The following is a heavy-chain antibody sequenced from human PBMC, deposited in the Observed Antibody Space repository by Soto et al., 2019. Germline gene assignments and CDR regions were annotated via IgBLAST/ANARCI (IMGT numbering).Heavy chain of an antibody. CDR3: ARGLLGYDSYFDY. CDR1: GGSFSGYY. Sequence: QVQLQQWGAGLLKPSETLSLTCAVYGGSFSGYYWSWIRQPPGKGLEWIGEINHSGSTNYNPSLKSRVTISVDTSKNQFSLKLSSLTAADTAVYYCARGLLGYDSYFDYWGQGTLVTVSS. CDR2: INHSGST. J-gene: IGHJ4*02. D-gene: IGHD3-3*01. V-gene: IGHV4-34*01.